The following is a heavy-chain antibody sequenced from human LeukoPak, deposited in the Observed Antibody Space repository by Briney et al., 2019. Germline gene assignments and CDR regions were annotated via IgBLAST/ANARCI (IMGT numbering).Heavy chain of an antibody. J-gene: IGHJ4*02. V-gene: IGHV3-21*01. D-gene: IGHD4-11*01. CDR1: GFTFSGYS. Sequence: GGSLRLSCAASGFTFSGYSMTWVRQAPGKGLEWVSYISAGSDYIYYADSVKGRFTISRDNAKNTLYLQMNSLRAEDTAVYYCARSLQQSDYWGQGTLVTVSS. CDR2: ISAGSDYI. CDR3: ARSLQQSDY.